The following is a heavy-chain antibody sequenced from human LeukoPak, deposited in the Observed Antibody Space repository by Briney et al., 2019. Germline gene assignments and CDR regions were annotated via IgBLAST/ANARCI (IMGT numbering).Heavy chain of an antibody. CDR2: INHSGST. CDR1: GGSFSGYY. Sequence: PSETLSLTCAVYGGSFSGYYWSWIRQPPGKGLEWIGEINHSGSTNYNPSLKSRVTISVDTSKNQFSLKLSSVTAADTAVYYCAKDTRIAAAGNWYFDLWGRGTLVTVSS. CDR3: AKDTRIAAAGNWYFDL. D-gene: IGHD6-13*01. J-gene: IGHJ2*01. V-gene: IGHV4-34*01.